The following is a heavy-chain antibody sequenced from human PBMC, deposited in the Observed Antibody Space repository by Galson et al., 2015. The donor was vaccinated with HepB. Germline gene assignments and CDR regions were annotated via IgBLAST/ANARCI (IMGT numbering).Heavy chain of an antibody. J-gene: IGHJ6*03. CDR3: ARDRDNWNYVAYYYYYMDV. CDR2: IIPIFGTA. V-gene: IGHV1-69*13. D-gene: IGHD1-7*01. CDR1: GGTFSSYA. Sequence: SVKVSCKASGGTFSSYAISWVRQAPGQGLEWMGGIIPIFGTANYAQKFQGRVTITADESTSTAYMELSSLRSEDTAVYYCARDRDNWNYVAYYYYYMDVWGKGTTVTVSS.